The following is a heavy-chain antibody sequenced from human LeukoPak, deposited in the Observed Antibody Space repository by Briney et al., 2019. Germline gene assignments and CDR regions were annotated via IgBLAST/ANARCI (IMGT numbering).Heavy chain of an antibody. V-gene: IGHV4-39*01. Sequence: SETLSLTCTVSGGSISSSNYYWGWIRQPPGKGLEWIGTIYYSGSTYYNPSLKSRVTISVDTSKNQFSLKLSSVTATDTAVYHCARQHSNWGQGTLVTVSS. CDR1: GGSISSSNYY. J-gene: IGHJ4*02. CDR3: ARQHSN. D-gene: IGHD5-18*01. CDR2: IYYSGST.